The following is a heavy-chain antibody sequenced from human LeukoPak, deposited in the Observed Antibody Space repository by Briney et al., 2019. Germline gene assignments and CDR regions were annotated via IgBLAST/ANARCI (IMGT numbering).Heavy chain of an antibody. CDR2: IYYSGTT. V-gene: IGHV4-59*01. CDR3: ARDGGGGAAGY. Sequence: SETLSLTCTVSGGSITYYYWSWIRQPPGKGLEWIGYIYYSGTTNYNTSLKSRVTISLDTSKSQFSLKLGSVTAADTAVYYCARDGGGGAAGYWGQGTLVTVSS. J-gene: IGHJ4*02. CDR1: GGSITYYY. D-gene: IGHD1-26*01.